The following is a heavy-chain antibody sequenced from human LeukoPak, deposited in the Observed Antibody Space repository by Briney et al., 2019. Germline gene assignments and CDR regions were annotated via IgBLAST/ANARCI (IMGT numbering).Heavy chain of an antibody. V-gene: IGHV1-69*01. J-gene: IGHJ6*03. D-gene: IGHD2-2*01. CDR2: ISPMFGTA. Sequence: SVKVSCKPSGGTFSSYGISWVRQAPGQGLEWMGGISPMFGTAKYAQNFLGRVTITADGSTSTAYMELSSLKSDDTAVYYCARAGGQLPYYYYYYMDVWGKGTTVTISS. CDR1: GGTFSSYG. CDR3: ARAGGQLPYYYYYYMDV.